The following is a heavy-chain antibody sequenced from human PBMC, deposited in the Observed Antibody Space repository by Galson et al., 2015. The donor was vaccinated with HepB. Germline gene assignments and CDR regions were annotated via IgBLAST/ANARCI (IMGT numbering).Heavy chain of an antibody. Sequence: SVKVSCKASGYTFTGYYMHWVRQAPGQGLEWMGRINPNSGGTNYAQKFQGRVTMTRDTSISTAYMELSRLRSDDTVVYYCARGRTDYGGTSGFDYWGQGTLVTVSS. J-gene: IGHJ4*02. CDR1: GYTFTGYY. CDR2: INPNSGGT. V-gene: IGHV1-2*05. D-gene: IGHD4-23*01. CDR3: ARGRTDYGGTSGFDY.